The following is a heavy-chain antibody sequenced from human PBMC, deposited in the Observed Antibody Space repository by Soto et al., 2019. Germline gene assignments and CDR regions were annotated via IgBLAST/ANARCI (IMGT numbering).Heavy chain of an antibody. J-gene: IGHJ5*02. D-gene: IGHD3-3*01. CDR3: ARDKDDFWSGYYINWFDP. CDR2: INRDGSST. Sequence: GGSLRLSCAASGFTFRSHWMHWVRQAPGKGLVWVSRINRDGSSTSYADSVKGRVTISRDNSKNTLYLQMNSLRAEDTAVYYCARDKDDFWSGYYINWFDPWGQGTLVTVSS. V-gene: IGHV3-74*01. CDR1: GFTFRSHW.